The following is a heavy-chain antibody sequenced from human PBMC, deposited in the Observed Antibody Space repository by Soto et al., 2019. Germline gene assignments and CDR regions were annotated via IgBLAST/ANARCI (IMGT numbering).Heavy chain of an antibody. D-gene: IGHD2-15*01. CDR3: ARTRLVGYCTGGSCFRMDV. CDR1: GGSISSYY. CDR2: IYYSGST. J-gene: IGHJ6*02. V-gene: IGHV4-59*08. Sequence: AETLSLPFTVSGGSISSYYWRWIRQPPGKGLEWIGYIYYSGSTNYNPSLKSRVTISVDTSKNQFSLKLSSVTAADTAVYYCARTRLVGYCTGGSCFRMDVWGQGTTVT.